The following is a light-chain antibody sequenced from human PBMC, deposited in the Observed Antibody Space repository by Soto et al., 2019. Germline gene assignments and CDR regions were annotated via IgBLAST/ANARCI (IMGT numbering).Light chain of an antibody. CDR2: GAS. V-gene: IGKV3-20*01. Sequence: ELVLTQSPGILSLSPGERASLSCGASQSLSSNFLAWYQQKPGQAPRLLIYGASSRATGIPDRFSGTGSETDFTLTINRLEPEDFAVYYCQQYENSPITFGQGTRLEIK. J-gene: IGKJ5*01. CDR3: QQYENSPIT. CDR1: QSLSSNF.